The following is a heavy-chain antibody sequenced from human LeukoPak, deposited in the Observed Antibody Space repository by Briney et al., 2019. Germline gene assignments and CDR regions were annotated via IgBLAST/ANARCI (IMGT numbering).Heavy chain of an antibody. Sequence: SVKVSCKASGGTFGSYAISWVRQAPGQGLEWMGGIIPIFGTANYAQKFQGRVTITADESTSTAYMELSSLRSEDTAVYYCARLVQRPIVRGGGMDVWGKGTTVTVSS. CDR2: IIPIFGTA. J-gene: IGHJ6*03. D-gene: IGHD2-8*01. CDR1: GGTFGSYA. V-gene: IGHV1-69*13. CDR3: ARLVQRPIVRGGGMDV.